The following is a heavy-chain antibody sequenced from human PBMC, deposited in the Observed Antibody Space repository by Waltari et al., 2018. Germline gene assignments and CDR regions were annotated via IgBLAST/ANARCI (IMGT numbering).Heavy chain of an antibody. J-gene: IGHJ4*02. Sequence: QVQLQESGPGLVKPSENLSLTCSVSGYSISSGYYWGLIRQPPGKGLEWIGSIYHSGSTYYNPSLKSRVTISVDTSKHQFSLKLSSVTAADTAVYYCARSPIITVTPPYFDYWGQGTLVTVSS. D-gene: IGHD4-17*01. CDR2: IYHSGST. CDR3: ARSPIITVTPPYFDY. CDR1: GYSISSGYY. V-gene: IGHV4-38-2*01.